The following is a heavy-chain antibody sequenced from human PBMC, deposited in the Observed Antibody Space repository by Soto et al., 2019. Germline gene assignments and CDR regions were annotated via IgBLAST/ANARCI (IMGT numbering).Heavy chain of an antibody. CDR3: AKDRTYFDWLLRSWYFDY. CDR2: ISGSGATT. V-gene: IGHV3-23*01. J-gene: IGHJ4*02. CDR1: GFTFGSYA. D-gene: IGHD3-9*01. Sequence: EVQLLESGGGLVQPGGSLRLCCAASGFTFGSYALSWVRQAPGKGLEWVSTISGSGATTYYADSVKGRFTISRDNSKNTLYLKMNSLRAEDTALYYCAKDRTYFDWLLRSWYFDYWGQGTLVTVSS.